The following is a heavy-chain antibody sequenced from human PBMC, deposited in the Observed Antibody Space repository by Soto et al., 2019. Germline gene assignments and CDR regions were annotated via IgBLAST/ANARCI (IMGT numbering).Heavy chain of an antibody. CDR3: AAGLAENYYYYYGMDV. CDR2: IVVGSGNT. D-gene: IGHD3-3*02. J-gene: IGHJ6*02. CDR1: GFTFTSSA. Sequence: QMQLVQSGPEVKKPGTSVKVSCKASGFTFTSSAVQWVRQARGQRLEWIGWIVVGSGNTNYAQKFQERVTTTRDMSTSTAYMELSSLRSEDTAVYYCAAGLAENYYYYYGMDVWGQGTTVTVSS. V-gene: IGHV1-58*01.